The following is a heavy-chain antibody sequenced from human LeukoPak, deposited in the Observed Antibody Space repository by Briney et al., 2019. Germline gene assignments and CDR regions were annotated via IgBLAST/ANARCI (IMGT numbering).Heavy chain of an antibody. J-gene: IGHJ6*03. CDR2: IYYSGST. Sequence: SETLSLTCTVSGGSISSYYWSWIRQPPGKGLEWIGYIYYSGSTNCNPSLKSRVTISVDTSKNQFSLKLSSVTAADTAVYYCARTGYCSGASCYTASRPYYYYYMDVWGKGTTVTVSS. CDR1: GGSISSYY. D-gene: IGHD2-2*02. CDR3: ARTGYCSGASCYTASRPYYYYYMDV. V-gene: IGHV4-59*01.